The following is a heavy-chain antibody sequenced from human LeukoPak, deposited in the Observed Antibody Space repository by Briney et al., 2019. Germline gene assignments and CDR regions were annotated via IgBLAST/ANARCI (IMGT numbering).Heavy chain of an antibody. Sequence: ASVKVSCKASGYTFTNYAMHWVRQAPGQRLEWMGWINAGNGNTKYSQKFQGRVTITRDTSASTAYMELSSLRSEDTAVYYCARMVPRYYDILTGSLGYFDYWGQGTLVTVPS. D-gene: IGHD3-9*01. J-gene: IGHJ4*02. CDR1: GYTFTNYA. CDR3: ARMVPRYYDILTGSLGYFDY. CDR2: INAGNGNT. V-gene: IGHV1-3*01.